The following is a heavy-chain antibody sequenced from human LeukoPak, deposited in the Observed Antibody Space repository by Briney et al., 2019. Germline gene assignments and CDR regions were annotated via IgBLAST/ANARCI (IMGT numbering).Heavy chain of an antibody. CDR3: ASSRGDSSSWYAD. CDR2: IYYSGST. J-gene: IGHJ4*02. CDR1: GGSISSYY. V-gene: IGHV4-59*01. D-gene: IGHD6-13*01. Sequence: SETLSLTCTVSGGSISSYYWSWIRQPPGKGLECIGYIYYSGSTNYNPSLKSRVTISVDTSKNQFSLKLSSVTAADTAVYYCASSRGDSSSWYADWGQGTLVTVSS.